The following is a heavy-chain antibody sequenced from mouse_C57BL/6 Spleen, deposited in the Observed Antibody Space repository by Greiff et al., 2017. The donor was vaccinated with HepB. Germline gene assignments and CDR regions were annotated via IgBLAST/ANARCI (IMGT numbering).Heavy chain of an antibody. J-gene: IGHJ2*01. CDR2: IHPNSGST. D-gene: IGHD4-1*01. CDR1: GYTFTSYW. Sequence: VQLQQPGAELVKPGASVKLSCKASGYTFTSYWMHWVKQRPGHGLEWIGMIHPNSGSTNYNEKFKSKATLTVDKSSSTAYMQLSSLTSEDSAVYYCARESRLGRGYFDYWGQGTTLTVSS. V-gene: IGHV1-64*01. CDR3: ARESRLGRGYFDY.